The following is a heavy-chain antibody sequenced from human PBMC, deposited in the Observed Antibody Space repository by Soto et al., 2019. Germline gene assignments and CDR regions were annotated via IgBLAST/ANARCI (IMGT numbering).Heavy chain of an antibody. V-gene: IGHV1-69*08. CDR3: ARDRVTTRLYYYYMDV. D-gene: IGHD4-4*01. Sequence: QFQLVQSGAEVKKPGSSVKVSCKASGGTFSSYTISWVRQAPGQGLEWMGRIIPILGIANYAQKFQGRVTITADKSTSTAYMELSSLRSEDTAVYYCARDRVTTRLYYYYMDVWGKGTTVTVSS. CDR1: GGTFSSYT. CDR2: IIPILGIA. J-gene: IGHJ6*03.